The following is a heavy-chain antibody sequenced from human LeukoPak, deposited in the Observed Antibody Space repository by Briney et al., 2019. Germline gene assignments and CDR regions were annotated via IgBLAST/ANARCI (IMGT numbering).Heavy chain of an antibody. D-gene: IGHD3-10*01. Sequence: SETLSLTCTVSGGSISSSNYYWGWLRQPPGKGLEWIGSLYYSGSTYYNPSLKSRVTISVDTSNKQFSLKLSSVTAADTAVYYCASPKSQGSGSYYNWAHFDYWGQGTLVTVSS. CDR3: ASPKSQGSGSYYNWAHFDY. V-gene: IGHV4-39*01. CDR1: GGSISSSNYY. J-gene: IGHJ4*02. CDR2: LYYSGST.